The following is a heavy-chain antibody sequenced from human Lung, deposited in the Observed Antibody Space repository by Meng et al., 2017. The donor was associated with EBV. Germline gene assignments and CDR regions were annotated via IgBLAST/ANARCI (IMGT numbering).Heavy chain of an antibody. D-gene: IGHD1-26*01. Sequence: QVQLWQSGAGVKKPGASVKVSCKASGYTFASYGISWLRQAPGQGLEWMGVINPSGGSSIYAQRFQGRVTMTSDTSTTTVYMDLSSLRSEDTAVYYCARVSKGGSYRFDPWGQGTLVTVSS. CDR2: INPSGGSS. CDR3: ARVSKGGSYRFDP. CDR1: GYTFASYG. V-gene: IGHV1-46*03. J-gene: IGHJ5*02.